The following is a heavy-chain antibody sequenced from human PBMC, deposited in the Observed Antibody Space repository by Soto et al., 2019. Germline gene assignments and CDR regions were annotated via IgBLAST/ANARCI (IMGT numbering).Heavy chain of an antibody. CDR3: ARDRNYDFWSGYYEGYFVY. J-gene: IGHJ4*02. Sequence: ASVKVSCKASGYTFTSYGIGWVRQAPGQGLEWMGWISAYNGNTNYAQKLQGRVTMTTDTSTSTAYMELRSLRSDDTAVYYCARDRNYDFWSGYYEGYFVYWGQGTLVTVSS. D-gene: IGHD3-3*01. CDR2: ISAYNGNT. V-gene: IGHV1-18*01. CDR1: GYTFTSYG.